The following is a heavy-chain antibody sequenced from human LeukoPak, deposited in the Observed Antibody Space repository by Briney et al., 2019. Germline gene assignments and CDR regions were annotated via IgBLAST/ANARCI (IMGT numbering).Heavy chain of an antibody. CDR1: GFTFDDYG. CDR3: ARDLDELSRYNDAFDI. J-gene: IGHJ3*02. V-gene: IGHV3-20*04. CDR2: INWNGGST. D-gene: IGHD3-10*01. Sequence: PGGSLRLSCAASGFTFDDYGMSWVRQAPGKGLEWVSGINWNGGSTGYADSVKGRFTISRDNAKNSLYLQMNSLRAEDTAVYYCARDLDELSRYNDAFDIWGQGTMVTVSS.